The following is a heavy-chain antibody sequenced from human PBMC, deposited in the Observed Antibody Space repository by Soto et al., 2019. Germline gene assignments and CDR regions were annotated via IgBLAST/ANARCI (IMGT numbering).Heavy chain of an antibody. Sequence: ASVKVSCKASGYTFTSYAMHWVRQAPGQRLEWMGWINAGNGNTKYSQKFQGRVTITRDTSASTAYMELSSLRSEDTAVYYCARDSARSGSYVLDYWGQGTLVTVSS. J-gene: IGHJ4*02. CDR2: INAGNGNT. D-gene: IGHD3-10*01. CDR1: GYTFTSYA. V-gene: IGHV1-3*01. CDR3: ARDSARSGSYVLDY.